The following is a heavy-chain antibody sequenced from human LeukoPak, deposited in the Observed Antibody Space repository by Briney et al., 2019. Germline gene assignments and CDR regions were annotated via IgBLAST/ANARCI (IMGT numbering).Heavy chain of an antibody. D-gene: IGHD1-26*01. CDR2: IYYSGST. CDR3: ARVVGATWLDY. CDR1: GGPISSGGYY. J-gene: IGHJ4*02. V-gene: IGHV4-31*03. Sequence: SETLSLTCTVSGGPISSGGYYWSWIRQHPGKGLEWIGYIYYSGSTYYNPSLKSRVTISVDTSKNQLSLKLSSVTAADTAVYYCARVVGATWLDYWGQGTLVTVSS.